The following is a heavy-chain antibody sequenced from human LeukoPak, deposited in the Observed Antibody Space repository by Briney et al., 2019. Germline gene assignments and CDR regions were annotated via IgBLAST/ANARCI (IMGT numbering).Heavy chain of an antibody. V-gene: IGHV3-7*01. CDR3: ARDRYCSGGTCYSIGYFDY. D-gene: IGHD2-15*01. Sequence: GGSLRLSCAASGFMFRKFWMSWVRQAPGKGLEWVANIKQDGSEKYYVDSVKGRFTISRDNAKNSLYLQMNSLRAEDTAVYYCARDRYCSGGTCYSIGYFDYWGQGTLVTVSS. CDR2: IKQDGSEK. J-gene: IGHJ4*02. CDR1: GFMFRKFW.